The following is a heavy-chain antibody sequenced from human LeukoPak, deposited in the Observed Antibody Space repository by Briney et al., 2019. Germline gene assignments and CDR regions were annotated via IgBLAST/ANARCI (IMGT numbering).Heavy chain of an antibody. CDR2: IIPIFGTA. D-gene: IGHD1-1*01. Sequence: SVKVSCKASGGTFSSYAISWVRQAPGQGLEWMGGIIPIFGTANYAQKFQGRVTITTDESTSTAYMELSSLRSEDTAVYYCARGERQPMNWFDPWGQETLVTVSS. CDR1: GGTFSSYA. CDR3: ARGERQPMNWFDP. V-gene: IGHV1-69*05. J-gene: IGHJ5*02.